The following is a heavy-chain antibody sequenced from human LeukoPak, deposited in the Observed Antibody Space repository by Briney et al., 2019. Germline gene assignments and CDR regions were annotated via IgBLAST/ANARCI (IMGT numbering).Heavy chain of an antibody. J-gene: IGHJ4*02. CDR3: AREKTRGFGELSHTFDY. Sequence: GRSLRLSCAASGFTFSNYPMHWVRQAPGKGLEWVAVISYDGSNKYYADSVKGRFTISRDNSKNTLYLQMNSLRAEDTAVYYCAREKTRGFGELSHTFDYWGQGTLVTVSS. CDR2: ISYDGSNK. D-gene: IGHD3-10*01. V-gene: IGHV3-30*04. CDR1: GFTFSNYP.